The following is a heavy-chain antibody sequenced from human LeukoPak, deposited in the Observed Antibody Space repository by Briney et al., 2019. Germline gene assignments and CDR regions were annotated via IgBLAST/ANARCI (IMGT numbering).Heavy chain of an antibody. CDR1: GFTFSSYA. D-gene: IGHD1-26*01. J-gene: IGHJ4*02. Sequence: GRSLRLSCAASGFTFSSYAMHWVRQAPGKGLEWVAVISYDGSNKYYADSVKGRFTISRDNSKNTLYLQVNSLRAEDTAVYYCAKGGKWDVTPFDYWGQGTLVTVSS. CDR3: AKGGKWDVTPFDY. V-gene: IGHV3-30-3*01. CDR2: ISYDGSNK.